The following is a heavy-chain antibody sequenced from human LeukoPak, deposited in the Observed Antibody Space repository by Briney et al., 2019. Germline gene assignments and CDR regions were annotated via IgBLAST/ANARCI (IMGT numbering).Heavy chain of an antibody. CDR3: AKVVTGYWYFDY. Sequence: GGSLRLSCTASGLTFSSYAMSWVRQAPGKGLEWVSGISGSGGSTYYADSVKGRFTISRDNSKNTLYLQMNSLRAEDTALYYCAKVVTGYWYFDYWGQGTLVTVSS. CDR1: GLTFSSYA. V-gene: IGHV3-23*01. J-gene: IGHJ4*02. CDR2: ISGSGGST. D-gene: IGHD3-9*01.